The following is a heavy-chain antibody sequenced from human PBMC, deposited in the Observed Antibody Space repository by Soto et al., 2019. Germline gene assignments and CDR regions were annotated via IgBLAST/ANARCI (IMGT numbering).Heavy chain of an antibody. V-gene: IGHV4-61*01. CDR2: IYYSGST. D-gene: IGHD2-15*01. CDR1: GGSVRSGSYY. Sequence: SETLSLTCTVSGGSVRSGSYYWSWIRQPPGKGLEWIGYIYYSGSTYYNPSLKSRVTISVDTSKNQFSLKLSSVTAADTAVYYCARHTPAISISDHWGQGTLVTVSS. J-gene: IGHJ4*02. CDR3: ARHTPAISISDH.